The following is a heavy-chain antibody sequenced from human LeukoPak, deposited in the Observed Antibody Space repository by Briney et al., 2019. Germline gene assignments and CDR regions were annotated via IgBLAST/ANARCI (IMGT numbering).Heavy chain of an antibody. V-gene: IGHV3-23*01. J-gene: IGHJ4*02. CDR3: ARDRDWNALDY. CDR1: GFTFSNYG. CDR2: MSGSGDRT. D-gene: IGHD1-1*01. Sequence: PGGSLRFSCAGYGFTFSNYGMSWVRQAPGKGLEWVSGMSGSGDRTHYADSVKGRFTISRDNSKNTLYLQMNSLRAEDTAVYYCARDRDWNALDYWGQGTLVTVSS.